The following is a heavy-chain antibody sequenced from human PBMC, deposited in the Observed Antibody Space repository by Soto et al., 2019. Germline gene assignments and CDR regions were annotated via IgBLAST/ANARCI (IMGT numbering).Heavy chain of an antibody. D-gene: IGHD4-17*01. Sequence: EVQLLESGGGLVQPGGSLRLSCAASGFTFSSYAMSWVRQAPGKGLEWVSAISGSGGSTYYADSVKGRFTISRDNSKNTLYLQMNSLRAEDTAVYYCAKDLVFWAIDRPTVTSYWGQGTLVTVSS. CDR1: GFTFSSYA. CDR2: ISGSGGST. V-gene: IGHV3-23*01. CDR3: AKDLVFWAIDRPTVTSY. J-gene: IGHJ4*02.